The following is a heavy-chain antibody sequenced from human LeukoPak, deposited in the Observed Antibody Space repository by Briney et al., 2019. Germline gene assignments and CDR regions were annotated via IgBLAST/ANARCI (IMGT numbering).Heavy chain of an antibody. D-gene: IGHD2-15*01. CDR2: INPSGSST. CDR3: AREASVVVAAHYFDY. Sequence: ASVKVSCKASGYSFTSHYMHWVRQAPGQGLEWLGLINPSGSSTLYAQKFQGRVTMTRDMSTTTDYMELSSLRSEDTAVYYCAREASVVVAAHYFDYWGQGTLVTVSS. V-gene: IGHV1-46*01. J-gene: IGHJ4*02. CDR1: GYSFTSHY.